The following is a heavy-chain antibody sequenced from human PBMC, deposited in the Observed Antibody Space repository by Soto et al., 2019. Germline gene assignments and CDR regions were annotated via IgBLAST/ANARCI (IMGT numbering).Heavy chain of an antibody. CDR1: GYTFTGYY. Sequence: ASVKVSCKASGYTFTGYYMHWVRQAPGQGLEWMGWINPNSGGTNYAQKFQGWVTMTRDTSISTAYMELSRLRSDDTAVYYCARDQGAFGGLPYAFDIWGQGTMVTVSS. CDR2: INPNSGGT. D-gene: IGHD3-16*01. V-gene: IGHV1-2*04. CDR3: ARDQGAFGGLPYAFDI. J-gene: IGHJ3*02.